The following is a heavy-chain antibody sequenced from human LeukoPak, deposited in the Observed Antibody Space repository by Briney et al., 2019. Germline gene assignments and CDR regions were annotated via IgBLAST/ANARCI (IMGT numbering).Heavy chain of an antibody. Sequence: PGGSLRLSCAASGFNFRGSAMHWVRQASGKGLEWVGRIRSTANGYATAYAASVKGRFTISRDDSKNTAYLQMDSLKTEDTAVYYCTGNYYGSGSYADFDYWGQGTLVTVSS. D-gene: IGHD3-10*01. CDR1: GFNFRGSA. CDR3: TGNYYGSGSYADFDY. V-gene: IGHV3-73*01. CDR2: IRSTANGYAT. J-gene: IGHJ4*02.